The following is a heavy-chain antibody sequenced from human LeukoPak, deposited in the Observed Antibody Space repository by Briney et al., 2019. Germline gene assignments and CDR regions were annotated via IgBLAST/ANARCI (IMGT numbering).Heavy chain of an antibody. D-gene: IGHD6-19*01. J-gene: IGHJ4*02. CDR1: GGSFSGYY. CDR3: ARGGRKTDQWLKRPIDY. V-gene: IGHV4-34*01. CDR2: INHSGST. Sequence: SETLSLTCAVYGGSFSGYYWSWIRQPPGKGLEWIGEINHSGSTNYNPSLKSRVTISVDTSKNQFSLKLSSVTAADTAVYYCARGGRKTDQWLKRPIDYWGQGTLVTVSS.